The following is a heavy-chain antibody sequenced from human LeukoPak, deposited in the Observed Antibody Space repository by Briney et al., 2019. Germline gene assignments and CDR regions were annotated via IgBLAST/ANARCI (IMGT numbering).Heavy chain of an antibody. CDR3: AKISIFGVVRPHPFDY. D-gene: IGHD3-3*01. J-gene: IGHJ4*02. CDR1: GFTFSSYA. CDR2: ISYDGSNK. V-gene: IGHV3-30-3*02. Sequence: GGSLRLSCAASGFTFSSYAMHWVRQAPGKGLEWVAVISYDGSNKYYADSVKGRFTISRDNSKNTLYLQMNSLRAEDTAVYYCAKISIFGVVRPHPFDYWGQGTLVTVSS.